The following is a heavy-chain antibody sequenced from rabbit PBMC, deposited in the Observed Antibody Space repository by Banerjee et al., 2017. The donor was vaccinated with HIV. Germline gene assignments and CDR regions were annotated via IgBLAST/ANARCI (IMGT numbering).Heavy chain of an antibody. CDR1: GFSFSSSYY. D-gene: IGHD8-1*01. V-gene: IGHV1S40*01. J-gene: IGHJ4*01. CDR2: IYTGSSVRT. Sequence: QSLEESGGDLVKPGASLTLTCTASGFSFSSSYYMCWVRQAPGKGPEWIACIYTGSSVRTNYASWAKGRFTISKTSSTTVTLQMTSLTAADTATYFCARDHGYAGGGYFLNLWGPGTLVTVS. CDR3: ARDHGYAGGGYFLNL.